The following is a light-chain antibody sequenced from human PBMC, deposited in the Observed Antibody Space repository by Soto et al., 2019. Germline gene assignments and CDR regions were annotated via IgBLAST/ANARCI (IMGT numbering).Light chain of an antibody. CDR2: GVS. Sequence: EIVLTQSPGTLSLSPGQRATLSFMASQRLSASDIAWYQQKPGQAPKFLIYGVSSRATGIPDRFSGSGSGTDFTLTISRLEPEDFAVYHCQQYGSSPLITFGQVTRLEIK. CDR3: QQYGSSPLIT. V-gene: IGKV3-20*01. CDR1: QRLSASD. J-gene: IGKJ5*01.